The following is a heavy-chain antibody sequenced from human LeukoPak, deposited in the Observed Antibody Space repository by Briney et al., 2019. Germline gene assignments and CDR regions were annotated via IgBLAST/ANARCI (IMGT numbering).Heavy chain of an antibody. CDR3: VKDGGPYYDLLTGYYFDY. J-gene: IGHJ4*01. CDR1: GFTFSSYA. V-gene: IGHV3-43*01. Sequence: GGSLRLSCAASGFTFSSYAMSWVRQAPGKGLEWVSLISWDGGRTYYADSVKGRFTISRDNGKSSLYLQMNSLRTEDTALYYCVKDGGPYYDLLTGYYFDYWGHGTLVTVSS. D-gene: IGHD3-9*01. CDR2: ISWDGGRT.